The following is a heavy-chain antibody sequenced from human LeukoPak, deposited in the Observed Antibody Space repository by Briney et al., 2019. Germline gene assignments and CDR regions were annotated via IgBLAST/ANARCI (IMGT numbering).Heavy chain of an antibody. CDR2: ISAFNGNT. D-gene: IGHD2-15*01. J-gene: IGHJ5*02. CDR3: ARDGGWLDP. CDR1: GYTFTSFG. Sequence: GASVKVSCKASGYTFTSFGISWVRQAPGQGLEWMGWISAFNGNTDFAQNLQDRITMTIDISTNTAYMELRSLRSDDAAAYFCARDGGWLDPWGQGTLVTVSS. V-gene: IGHV1-18*01.